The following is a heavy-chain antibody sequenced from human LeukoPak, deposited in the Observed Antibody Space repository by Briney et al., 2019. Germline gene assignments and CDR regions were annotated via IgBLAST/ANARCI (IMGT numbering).Heavy chain of an antibody. D-gene: IGHD2-2*01. CDR2: ISGSGGST. CDR3: AKGVVVVPAAIEHFQH. Sequence: GGSLRLSCAASGFTFSSYAMSWVRQAPGKGLEWVSAISGSGGSTYYADSVKGRFTISRDNSKNTLYLQMNSLRAEDTAVYYCAKGVVVVPAAIEHFQHWGQGTLVTVSS. CDR1: GFTFSSYA. V-gene: IGHV3-23*01. J-gene: IGHJ1*01.